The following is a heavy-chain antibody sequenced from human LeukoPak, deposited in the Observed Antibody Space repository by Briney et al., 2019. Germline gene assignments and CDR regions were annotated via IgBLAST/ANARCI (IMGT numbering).Heavy chain of an antibody. CDR3: ARVPYYYDSSGYSRGIWFDP. Sequence: SXTLSLTCAVYGGSFSGYYWSWVRQPPGKGLEWIGEINHSGSTNYNPSLKSRVTISVDTSKNQFSLKLSSVTAADTAVYYCARVPYYYDSSGYSRGIWFDPWGQGTLVTVSS. CDR2: INHSGST. CDR1: GGSFSGYY. V-gene: IGHV4-34*01. D-gene: IGHD3-22*01. J-gene: IGHJ5*02.